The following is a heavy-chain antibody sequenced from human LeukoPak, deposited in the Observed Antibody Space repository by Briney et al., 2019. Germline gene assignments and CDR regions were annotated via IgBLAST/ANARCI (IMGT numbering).Heavy chain of an antibody. D-gene: IGHD2-2*01. V-gene: IGHV1-46*01. Sequence: GASVKVSCKASGYTFTSYYMHWVRQAPGQGLEWMGIINPSGGSTSYAQKFQGRVTMTRDTSTSTVYMELSSLRSEDTAVYYCARDGFNCSSTSCYRFVVYYYYGMDVWGQGTTVTVSS. CDR2: INPSGGST. CDR1: GYTFTSYY. CDR3: ARDGFNCSSTSCYRFVVYYYYGMDV. J-gene: IGHJ6*02.